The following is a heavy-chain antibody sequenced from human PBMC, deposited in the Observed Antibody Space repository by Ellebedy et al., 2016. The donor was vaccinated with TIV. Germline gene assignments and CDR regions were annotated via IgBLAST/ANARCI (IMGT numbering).Heavy chain of an antibody. D-gene: IGHD6-19*01. Sequence: GESLKISXAASGFTFSTYRMHWVRQAPGKGLEWVANIKQDGSEKYYVDSVKGRFSISRDDAKNSIYLQMNSLRVEDTAIYYCVTQRGLDWGQGTLVTVSS. V-gene: IGHV3-7*01. CDR2: IKQDGSEK. CDR3: VTQRGLD. J-gene: IGHJ4*02. CDR1: GFTFSTYR.